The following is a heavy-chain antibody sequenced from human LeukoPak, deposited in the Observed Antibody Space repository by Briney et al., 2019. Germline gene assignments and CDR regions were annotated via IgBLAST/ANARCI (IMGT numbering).Heavy chain of an antibody. CDR1: GGSISSGSYY. V-gene: IGHV4-61*02. J-gene: IGHJ4*02. Sequence: KPSQTLSLTCTVSGGSISSGSYYWSWIRQPAGKGLEWIGRIYTSGSTNYNPSLKSRVTISVDTSKNQFSLKLSSVTAADTAVYYCAREGGVVVVPVPPYYFDYWGQGTLVTVSS. CDR3: AREGGVVVVPVPPYYFDY. CDR2: IYTSGST. D-gene: IGHD2-2*01.